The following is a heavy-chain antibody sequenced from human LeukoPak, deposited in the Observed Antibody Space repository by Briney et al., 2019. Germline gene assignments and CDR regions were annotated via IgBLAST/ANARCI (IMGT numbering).Heavy chain of an antibody. CDR1: GYTFTSYG. Sequence: ASVKVSCKASGYTFTSYGITWVRQAPGQGLEWMGWISAYNGNTKYAQKFQGRLTMTTDTSTSTAYMEMRSLRSDDTAVYYCARAEPLVATIFDYWGQGTLVTVSS. CDR3: ARAEPLVATIFDY. V-gene: IGHV1-18*01. J-gene: IGHJ4*02. D-gene: IGHD5-12*01. CDR2: ISAYNGNT.